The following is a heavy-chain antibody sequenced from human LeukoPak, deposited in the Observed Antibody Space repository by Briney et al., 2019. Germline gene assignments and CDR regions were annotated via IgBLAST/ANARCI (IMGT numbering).Heavy chain of an antibody. CDR1: GFTFSSYA. CDR3: ARRGILWFGEVIDAFDI. CDR2: ISYDGSNK. Sequence: GGSLRLSCAASGFTFSSYAMHWVRQAPGKGLEWVAVISYDGSNKYFADSVKGRFTISRDNAKNSLYLQMNSLRAEDTAVYYCARRGILWFGEVIDAFDIWGQGTMVTVSS. V-gene: IGHV3-30-3*01. D-gene: IGHD3-10*01. J-gene: IGHJ3*02.